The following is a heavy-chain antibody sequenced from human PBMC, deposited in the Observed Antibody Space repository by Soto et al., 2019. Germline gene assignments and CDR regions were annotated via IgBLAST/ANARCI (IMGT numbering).Heavy chain of an antibody. D-gene: IGHD6-13*01. CDR2: IIPIFGTA. CDR3: ATRQQLPNYYYGMDV. Sequence: QVQLVQSGAEVKKRGSSVKVSCKASGGTFSRYGISWVRQAPGQGLEWMGGIIPIFGTANDAQKFQGRVKITADESTSTAYMELSSLRSEDTAVYYCATRQQLPNYYYGMDVWGHGTTVTVSS. V-gene: IGHV1-69*12. J-gene: IGHJ6*02. CDR1: GGTFSRYG.